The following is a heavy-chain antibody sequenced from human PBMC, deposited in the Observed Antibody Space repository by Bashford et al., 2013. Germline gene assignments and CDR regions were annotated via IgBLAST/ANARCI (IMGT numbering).Heavy chain of an antibody. D-gene: IGHD3-10*01. CDR2: ISSSSSTI. CDR3: ARGSYLPYYYYYGMDV. J-gene: IGHJ6*02. Sequence: GSLRLSCAASGFTFSSYSMNWVRQAPGKGLEWVSYISSSSSTIYYADSVKGRFTISRDNAKNSLYLQMNSLRAEDTAVYYCARGSYLPYYYYYGMDVWGQGTTVTVSS. CDR1: GFTFSSYS. V-gene: IGHV3-48*01.